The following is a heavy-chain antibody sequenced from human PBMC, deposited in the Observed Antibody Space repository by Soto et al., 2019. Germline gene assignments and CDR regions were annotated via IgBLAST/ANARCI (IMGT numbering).Heavy chain of an antibody. J-gene: IGHJ4*02. D-gene: IGHD6-6*01. CDR1: GFTFSDYY. CDR3: ARSRGAARPFDY. V-gene: IGHV3-11*06. CDR2: ISSSSSYT. Sequence: LRLSCAASGFTFSDYYMSWIRQAPGKGLEWVSYISSSSSYTNYADSVKGRFTISRDNAKNSLYLQMNSLRAEDTAVYYCARSRGAARPFDYWGRGTQVTVSS.